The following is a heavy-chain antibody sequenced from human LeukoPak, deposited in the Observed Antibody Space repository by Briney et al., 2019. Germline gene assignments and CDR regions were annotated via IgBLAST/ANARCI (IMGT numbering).Heavy chain of an antibody. Sequence: PSETLSLTCTVSGGSISSYYWSWIRQPPGKGLEWIGYIYYSGSTNYNPSLKSRVTISVDTSKNQFSLKLSSVTAADTAVYYCASPDYYGSGRHLDHYYYGMDVWGQGTTVTVSS. D-gene: IGHD3-10*01. CDR3: ASPDYYGSGRHLDHYYYGMDV. CDR1: GGSISSYY. V-gene: IGHV4-59*12. CDR2: IYYSGST. J-gene: IGHJ6*02.